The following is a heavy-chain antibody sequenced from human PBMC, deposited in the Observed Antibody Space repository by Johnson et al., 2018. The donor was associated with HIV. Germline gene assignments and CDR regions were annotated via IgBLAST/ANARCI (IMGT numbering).Heavy chain of an antibody. CDR2: INWNGGNT. Sequence: QVQLVESGGGLVKPGGSLRVSCAASGFTFSDYSMSWIRQAPGKWLEFVSYINWNGGNTDFADAVKGRFNVSRDNAKNSLYLQMNSLRAEDTAVYYCARGIAVSNWVDIWGQGTMVTVSS. CDR1: GFTFSDYS. CDR3: ARGIAVSNWVDI. J-gene: IGHJ3*02. D-gene: IGHD6-19*01. V-gene: IGHV3-11*06.